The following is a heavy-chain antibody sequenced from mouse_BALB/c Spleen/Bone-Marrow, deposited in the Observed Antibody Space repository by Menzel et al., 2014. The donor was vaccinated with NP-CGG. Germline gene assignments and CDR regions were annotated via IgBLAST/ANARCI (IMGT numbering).Heavy chain of an antibody. V-gene: IGHV1-4*01. J-gene: IGHJ2*01. CDR2: VNPRSGYA. CDR3: ARPKGFALDY. CDR1: GYTFTDCT. Sequence: VQLQQSGAELASPGASVKMSCKASGYTFTDCTIQWVKPRPGQGLEWIGYVNPRSGYANYNQKFKDKATLTADKSSSTAFMQLSSLTSEDSAVYYCARPKGFALDYWGQGTALTASS.